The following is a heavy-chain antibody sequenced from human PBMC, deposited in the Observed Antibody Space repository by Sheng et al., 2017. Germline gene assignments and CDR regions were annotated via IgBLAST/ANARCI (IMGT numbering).Heavy chain of an antibody. CDR3: ARTHVEMATTPRADY. CDR2: INHSGST. D-gene: IGHD5-12*01. V-gene: IGHV4-34*01. J-gene: IGHJ4*02. CDR1: GGSFSGYY. Sequence: QVQLQQWGAGLLKPSETLSLTCAVYGGSFSGYYWSWIRQPPGKGLEWIGEINHSGSTNYNPSLKSRVTISVDTSKNQFSLKLSSVTAADTAVYYCARTHVEMATTPRADYWGQGTPGHRLL.